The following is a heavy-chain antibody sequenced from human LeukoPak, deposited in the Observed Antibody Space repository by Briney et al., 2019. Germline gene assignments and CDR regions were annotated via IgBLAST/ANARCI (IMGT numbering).Heavy chain of an antibody. V-gene: IGHV4-59*01. CDR1: GGSISSYY. D-gene: IGHD2-15*01. J-gene: IGHJ4*02. Sequence: SETLSLTCTVSGGSISSYYWSWIRQPPGKGLEWIGYIYYSGSTNYNPSLKSRVTISVDTSKNQFSLKLSSVTAADTAVYYCAKTYCSGGSCHFDYWGQGTLVTVSS. CDR3: AKTYCSGGSCHFDY. CDR2: IYYSGST.